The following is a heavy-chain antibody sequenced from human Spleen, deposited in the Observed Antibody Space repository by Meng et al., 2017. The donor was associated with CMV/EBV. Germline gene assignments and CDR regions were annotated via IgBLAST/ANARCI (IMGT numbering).Heavy chain of an antibody. Sequence: ASVKVSCKASGYTFTSYYMHWVRQAPGQGLEWMGIINPSGGSTSYAQKFQGRVTMTRDTSISTAYMELSRLRSDDTAVYYCARSKSTTYYDFWSGPYYYYGMDVWGQGTTVTVSS. J-gene: IGHJ6*02. CDR3: ARSKSTTYYDFWSGPYYYYGMDV. D-gene: IGHD3-3*01. CDR2: INPSGGST. V-gene: IGHV1-46*01. CDR1: GYTFTSYY.